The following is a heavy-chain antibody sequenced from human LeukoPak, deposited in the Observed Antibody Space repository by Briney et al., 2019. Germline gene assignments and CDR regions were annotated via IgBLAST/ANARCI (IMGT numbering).Heavy chain of an antibody. Sequence: ASVKVSCKASGYTFTSYDINWVRQAPGQGLEWMGWMNPNSGNTGYAQKFQGRVTMTRNTSISTAYMELSSLRSEDTAVYYCARSQRAYSGSYPLCYWGQGTLVTVSS. CDR2: MNPNSGNT. V-gene: IGHV1-8*01. J-gene: IGHJ4*02. CDR3: ARSQRAYSGSYPLCY. D-gene: IGHD1-26*01. CDR1: GYTFTSYD.